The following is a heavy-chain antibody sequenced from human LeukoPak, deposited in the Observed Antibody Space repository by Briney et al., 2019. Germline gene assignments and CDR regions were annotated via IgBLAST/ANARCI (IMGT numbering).Heavy chain of an antibody. Sequence: GGSLRLSCAASGFTVSSNYMSWVRQAPGKGLEWVSAISGSGGSTYYADSVKGRFTISRDNSKNTLYLQMNSLRAEDTAVYYCAKSSTVVTPLDFDYWGQGTLVTVSS. V-gene: IGHV3-23*01. CDR3: AKSSTVVTPLDFDY. CDR2: ISGSGGST. D-gene: IGHD4-17*01. CDR1: GFTVSSNY. J-gene: IGHJ4*02.